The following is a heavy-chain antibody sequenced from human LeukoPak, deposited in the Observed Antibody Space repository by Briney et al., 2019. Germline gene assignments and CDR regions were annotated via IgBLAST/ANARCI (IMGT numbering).Heavy chain of an antibody. V-gene: IGHV4-59*01. J-gene: IGHJ5*02. CDR1: GGSISSYY. CDR2: IYYSGST. D-gene: IGHD3-10*01. CDR3: ARNKDGVGWFDP. Sequence: PSETLSLTCTVSGGSISSYYWSWIRQPPGKGLEWIGYIYYSGSTNYNPPLKSRVTISVDTSKSQFSLKLSSVTAADTAVYYCARNKDGVGWFDPWGQGTLVTVSS.